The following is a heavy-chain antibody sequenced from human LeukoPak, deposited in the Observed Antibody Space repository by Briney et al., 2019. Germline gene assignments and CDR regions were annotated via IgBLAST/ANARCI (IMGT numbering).Heavy chain of an antibody. CDR2: INTNAGNP. CDR1: GYTFTRYG. J-gene: IGHJ4*02. Sequence: ASVKVSCKASGYTFTRYGLNWVRQAPGQGLEWMGWINTNAGNPTYAQGFTGRFVFSLDTAVSTAYLQITSLEAEDTALYFCARESPERNFDYWGQGTLVTVSS. CDR3: ARESPERNFDY. V-gene: IGHV7-4-1*02.